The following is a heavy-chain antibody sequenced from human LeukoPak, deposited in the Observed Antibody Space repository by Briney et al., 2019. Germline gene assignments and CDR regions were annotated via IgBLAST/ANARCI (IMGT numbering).Heavy chain of an antibody. D-gene: IGHD6-19*01. V-gene: IGHV4-59*01. CDR3: ARGLSSGYWYFDL. Sequence: PSETLSLTCTVSGGSISSYYWSWIRQPPGKGLEGIGYVHYSGSTSYNPSLKSRLTMSVDTSKNQFSLKLSSVTAADTAVYYCARGLSSGYWYFDLWGRGTLVTVSS. CDR2: VHYSGST. CDR1: GGSISSYY. J-gene: IGHJ2*01.